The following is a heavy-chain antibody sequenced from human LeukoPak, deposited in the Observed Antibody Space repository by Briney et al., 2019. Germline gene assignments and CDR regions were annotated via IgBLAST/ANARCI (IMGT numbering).Heavy chain of an antibody. CDR3: TTYNYGRFDY. J-gene: IGHJ4*02. Sequence: GGSLRLSCAASGFTFSIYAMSWVRQAPGKGLQWVGRIKSKTDGGTTDYAAPVKGRFTISRDDSRNSLYLQMNSLKTEDTAVYYCTTYNYGRFDYWGQGTLVPVSS. D-gene: IGHD5-18*01. V-gene: IGHV3-15*01. CDR1: GFTFSIYA. CDR2: IKSKTDGGTT.